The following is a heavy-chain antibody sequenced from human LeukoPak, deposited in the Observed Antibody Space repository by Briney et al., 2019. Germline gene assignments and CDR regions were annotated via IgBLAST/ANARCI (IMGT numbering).Heavy chain of an antibody. CDR3: ARDKIVGATQFDY. D-gene: IGHD1-26*01. Sequence: GGSLRLSCAASGFTFSSYEMNWVRQAPGKGLEWVSYISSSGSTIYYSDSVKGRFTVSRDHAKNSLYLQMNSLRAEDTAVYYCARDKIVGATQFDYWGQGTLVTVSS. CDR1: GFTFSSYE. V-gene: IGHV3-48*03. J-gene: IGHJ4*02. CDR2: ISSSGSTI.